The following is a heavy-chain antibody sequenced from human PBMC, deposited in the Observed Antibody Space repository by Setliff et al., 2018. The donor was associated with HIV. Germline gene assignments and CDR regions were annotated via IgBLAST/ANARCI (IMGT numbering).Heavy chain of an antibody. J-gene: IGHJ3*02. D-gene: IGHD3-22*01. CDR3: ARGRGRTFYYDSSGSRAFDI. Sequence: SETLSLTCAVYGGSLSGDYWSWIRQPPGKGLEWIGEINQSGSTNYNPSLKSRVIISVDTSKNQLYLKLSSVPAADTAMYYCARGRGRTFYYDSSGSRAFDIWGQGTMVTVSS. CDR2: INQSGST. V-gene: IGHV4-34*01. CDR1: GGSLSGDY.